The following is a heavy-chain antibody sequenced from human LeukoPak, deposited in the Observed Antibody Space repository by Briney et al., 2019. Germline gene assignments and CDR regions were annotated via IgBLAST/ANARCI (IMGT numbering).Heavy chain of an antibody. CDR3: ATGGIYCSSTSCPSGT. Sequence: ASVKVSCKVSGYTLTELSMHWVRRAPGKGLEWMGGFDPEDGETIYAQKFQGRVTMTEDTSTDTAYMELSSLRSEDTAVYYCATGGIYCSSTSCPSGTWGQGTLVTVSS. CDR1: GYTLTELS. V-gene: IGHV1-24*01. D-gene: IGHD2-2*01. J-gene: IGHJ5*02. CDR2: FDPEDGET.